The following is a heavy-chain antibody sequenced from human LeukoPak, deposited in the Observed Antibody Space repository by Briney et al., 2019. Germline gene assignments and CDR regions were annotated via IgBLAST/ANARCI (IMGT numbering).Heavy chain of an antibody. Sequence: PGGSLRLSCVASGFTFDDYAMHWVRQAPGKGLEWVSGINWNSGKVGYADSVKGRFTISRDNAKNSLYLQMNSLRAEDTALYYCAKDASNQLPNSYFDNWGQGTLVTVSS. V-gene: IGHV3-9*01. CDR3: AKDASNQLPNSYFDN. CDR1: GFTFDDYA. J-gene: IGHJ4*02. D-gene: IGHD2-2*01. CDR2: INWNSGKV.